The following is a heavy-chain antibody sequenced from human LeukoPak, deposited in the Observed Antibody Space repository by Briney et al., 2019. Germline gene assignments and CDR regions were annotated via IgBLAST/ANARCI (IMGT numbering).Heavy chain of an antibody. D-gene: IGHD3-22*01. Sequence: SETLSLPCSVSGGSVGSSSYYWGWIRQPPGKGLEWIGYIYYSGSTNYNPSLKSRVTISVDTSKNQFSLKLSSVTAADTAVYYCARGGYYYDSSGYFTDDAFDIWGQGTMVTVSS. CDR1: GGSVGSSSYY. V-gene: IGHV4-61*01. CDR2: IYYSGST. J-gene: IGHJ3*02. CDR3: ARGGYYYDSSGYFTDDAFDI.